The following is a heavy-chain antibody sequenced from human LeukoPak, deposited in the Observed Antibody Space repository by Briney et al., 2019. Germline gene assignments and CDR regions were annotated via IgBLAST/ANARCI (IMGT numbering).Heavy chain of an antibody. CDR3: ARVSRGQDGMDV. J-gene: IGHJ6*02. CDR2: IIPILGIA. Sequence: ASVKVSCKASGGTFSSYTISWVRQAPGQGLEWMGRIIPILGIANYAQKFQGRVTITADKSTSTAYMELSSLRSEDTAVYYCARVSRGQDGMDVWGQGTTVTVSS. CDR1: GGTFSSYT. D-gene: IGHD5-24*01. V-gene: IGHV1-69*02.